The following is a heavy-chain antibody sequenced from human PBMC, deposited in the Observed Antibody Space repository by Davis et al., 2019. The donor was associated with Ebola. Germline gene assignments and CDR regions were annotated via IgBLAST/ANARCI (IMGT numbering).Heavy chain of an antibody. J-gene: IGHJ6*02. CDR2: INAGNGNT. D-gene: IGHD6-6*01. CDR3: ARGSSKAYYYYGMDV. CDR1: SFISCA. Sequence: SFISCALHWVRQAPRQRLEGMGWINAGNGNTKYSQKFQGRVTITRDTSASTAYMELSSLRSEDTAVYYCARGSSKAYYYYGMDVWGQGTTVTVSS. V-gene: IGHV1-3*01.